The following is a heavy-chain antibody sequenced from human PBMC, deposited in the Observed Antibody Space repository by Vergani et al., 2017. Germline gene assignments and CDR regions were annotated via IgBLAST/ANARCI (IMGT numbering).Heavy chain of an antibody. D-gene: IGHD6-13*01. CDR2: ISSSTSHI. CDR3: ASSTGSSSWHYYFDY. CDR1: GFTFSSYT. V-gene: IGHV3-21*01. Sequence: QLVESGGGLVKPGGSLRLSCAASGFTFSSYTMNWVRQAPGKGLEWVSSISSSTSHIYYADSVKGRFTISRDNAKNSLYLQMNSLRAEDTAVYYCASSTGSSSWHYYFDYWGQGTLVTVSS. J-gene: IGHJ4*02.